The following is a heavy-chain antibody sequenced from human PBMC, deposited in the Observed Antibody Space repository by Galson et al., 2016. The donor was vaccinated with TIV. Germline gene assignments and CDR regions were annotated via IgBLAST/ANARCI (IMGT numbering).Heavy chain of an antibody. V-gene: IGHV3-30*04. J-gene: IGHJ6*02. CDR2: ISYDGSDI. CDR1: GFTFSSYG. CDR3: TKVPSSGFSYYYGLDV. Sequence: SLRLSCAASGFTFSSYGLHWVRQAPGKGLEWVAFISYDGSDINYADSVKGRFTISRDKSKNTLYLQMNSLRAEDTAVYYCTKVPSSGFSYYYGLDVWGQGTTVTVSS. D-gene: IGHD3-22*01.